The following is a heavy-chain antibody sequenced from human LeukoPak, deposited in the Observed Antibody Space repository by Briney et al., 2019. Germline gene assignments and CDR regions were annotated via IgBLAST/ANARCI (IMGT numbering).Heavy chain of an antibody. Sequence: PGGSLRLSCAASGFTFSSYAMHWVRQAPGKGLEYVSAISSNGGSTYYANSVKGRFTISRDNSKNTLYLQMGSLRAEDMAVYYCARGDGGSFDYWGQGTLVTVSS. CDR1: GFTFSSYA. CDR2: ISSNGGST. CDR3: ARGDGGSFDY. V-gene: IGHV3-64*01. J-gene: IGHJ4*02. D-gene: IGHD2-15*01.